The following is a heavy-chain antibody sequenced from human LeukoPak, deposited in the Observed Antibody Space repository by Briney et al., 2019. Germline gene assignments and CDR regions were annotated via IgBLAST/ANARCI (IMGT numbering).Heavy chain of an antibody. J-gene: IGHJ6*03. CDR1: GFTFSSYG. CDR3: ARDEGYSYVAPHYYYMDV. Sequence: GGSLRLSCAASGFTFSSYGMHWVRQAPGKGLEWVAFIRYDGSNKYYADSVKGRFTISRDNAKNSLYLQMNSLRAEDTAVYYCARDEGYSYVAPHYYYMDVWGKGTTVTVSS. V-gene: IGHV3-30*02. D-gene: IGHD5-18*01. CDR2: IRYDGSNK.